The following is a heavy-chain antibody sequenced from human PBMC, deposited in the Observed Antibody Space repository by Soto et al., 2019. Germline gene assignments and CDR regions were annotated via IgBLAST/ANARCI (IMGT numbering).Heavy chain of an antibody. V-gene: IGHV3-30*18. CDR2: ISYDGSNK. CDR3: AKADRVYSSGWSQVHFDY. J-gene: IGHJ4*02. D-gene: IGHD6-19*01. Sequence: QVQLVESGGGVVQPGRSLRLSCAASGFTFSSYGMHWVRQAPGKGLEWVAVISYDGSNKYYADSVKGRFTISRDNSKNTLYLQMNSLRAEDTAVYYCAKADRVYSSGWSQVHFDYWGQGTLVTVSS. CDR1: GFTFSSYG.